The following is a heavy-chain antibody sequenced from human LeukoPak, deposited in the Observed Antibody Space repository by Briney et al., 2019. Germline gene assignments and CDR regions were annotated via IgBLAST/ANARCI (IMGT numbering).Heavy chain of an antibody. CDR3: ARPFSSSWDGYYYYYYGMDV. V-gene: IGHV1-18*01. J-gene: IGHJ6*02. D-gene: IGHD6-13*01. Sequence: AASVKVCCKASGYTFTSYGISWVRQAPGQGLDWMGWISAYNGNTNYAQKLQGRVTMTTDTSTSTAYMELRSLRSDDTAVYYCARPFSSSWDGYYYYYYGMDVWGQGTTVTVSS. CDR2: ISAYNGNT. CDR1: GYTFTSYG.